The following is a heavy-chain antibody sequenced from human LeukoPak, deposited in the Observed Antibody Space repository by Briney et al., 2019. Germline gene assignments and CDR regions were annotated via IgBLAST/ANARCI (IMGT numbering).Heavy chain of an antibody. J-gene: IGHJ5*02. CDR3: ARVTCSRTSCQIDWFDP. CDR2: INHSGST. CDR1: GGSFSGYY. Sequence: SETLSLTCAVYGGSFSGYYWSWIRQPPGKGLEWIGEINHSGSTNYNPSLKSRVTISVDTSKNQFSLKLSSVPAADTAVYYCARVTCSRTSCQIDWFDPWGQGTLVTVSS. V-gene: IGHV4-34*01. D-gene: IGHD2-2*01.